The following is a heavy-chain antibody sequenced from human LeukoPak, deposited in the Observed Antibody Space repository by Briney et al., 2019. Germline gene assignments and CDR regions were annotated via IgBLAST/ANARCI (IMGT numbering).Heavy chain of an antibody. V-gene: IGHV3-23*01. CDR1: GFTFSSYA. CDR2: ISGSGGST. CDR3: ARDSIAVAGMNY. J-gene: IGHJ4*02. Sequence: AGGSLRLSCAASGFTFSSYAMSWVRPAPGKGLEWGSSISGSGGSTYYADSVKGRFTISRDNAKNSLYLQMNSLRAEDTAVYYCARDSIAVAGMNYWGQGTLVTVSS. D-gene: IGHD6-19*01.